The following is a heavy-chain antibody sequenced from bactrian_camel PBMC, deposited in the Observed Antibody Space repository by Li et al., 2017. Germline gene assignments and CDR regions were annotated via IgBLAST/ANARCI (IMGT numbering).Heavy chain of an antibody. V-gene: IGHV3S63*01. CDR1: GFTFNDDD. J-gene: IGHJ4*01. Sequence: HVQLVESGGGSVDIGGSLRLSCTASGFTFNDDDMGWYRQAPGKERKGVASIDSSGDVAYAQSVKGRFTISKDNAENTLYLQMDSLKPEDTAMYYCAAVGGAGFDGYCYGDNKYWSQGTQVTVS. D-gene: IGHD3*01. CDR3: AAVGGAGFDGYCYGDNKY. CDR2: IDSSGDVA.